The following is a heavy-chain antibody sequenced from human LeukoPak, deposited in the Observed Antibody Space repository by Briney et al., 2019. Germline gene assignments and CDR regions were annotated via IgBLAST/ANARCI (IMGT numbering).Heavy chain of an antibody. Sequence: SVKVSCKASGGTFSSYAISWVRQAPGQGLEWMGRIIPILGIANYAQKFQGRVTITADKSTSTAYMELSSLRSEDTAVYYCARDSGMGSGYAASLAYFDYWGQGTLVTVSS. CDR1: GGTFSSYA. CDR3: ARDSGMGSGYAASLAYFDY. J-gene: IGHJ4*02. D-gene: IGHD5-12*01. CDR2: IIPILGIA. V-gene: IGHV1-69*04.